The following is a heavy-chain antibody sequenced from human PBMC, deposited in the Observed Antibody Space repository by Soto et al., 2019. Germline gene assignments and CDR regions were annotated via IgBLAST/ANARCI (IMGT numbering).Heavy chain of an antibody. V-gene: IGHV3-23*01. CDR3: ARTVAGDY. J-gene: IGHJ4*02. D-gene: IGHD6-19*01. Sequence: EVPLLESGGGLVQPGGSLRLSCAASGFTFSSYAMIWVRQAPGKGLEWVSAVNGGGGSTYYADSVKGRFTISRDNSKNMLYLQMNRLRAEDTAVYYCARTVAGDYWGQGTLVTVSS. CDR2: VNGGGGST. CDR1: GFTFSSYA.